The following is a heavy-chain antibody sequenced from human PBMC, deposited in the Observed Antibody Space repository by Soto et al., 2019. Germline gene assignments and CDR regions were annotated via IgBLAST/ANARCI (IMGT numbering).Heavy chain of an antibody. V-gene: IGHV3-23*01. D-gene: IGHD1-1*01. CDR1: GFTFSSYA. J-gene: IGHJ4*02. Sequence: EVQLLESGGGLVQPGGSLRLSCEASGFTFSSYAMSWVRQAPGKGLEWVSAINGGGGSTYYADSVKGRFTISRDNSKNTLYVQMNSLRAEDTAVYYCAKVGRPYYFDYWGQGTLVIVSS. CDR3: AKVGRPYYFDY. CDR2: INGGGGST.